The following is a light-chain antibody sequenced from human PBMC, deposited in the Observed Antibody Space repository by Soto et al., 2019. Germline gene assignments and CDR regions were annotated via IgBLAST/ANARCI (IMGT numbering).Light chain of an antibody. Sequence: QSVLTQPASVSGSPGQSITISCTGTSSDVGAYNYVAWYQQHPGKAPKVMIYEVSYRPPWVSNRFSGSKSGNTASLTISGLQAEDEADYFCSSYTTTSTLVFGGGTKLTVL. J-gene: IGLJ2*01. CDR2: EVS. V-gene: IGLV2-14*01. CDR3: SSYTTTSTLV. CDR1: SSDVGAYNY.